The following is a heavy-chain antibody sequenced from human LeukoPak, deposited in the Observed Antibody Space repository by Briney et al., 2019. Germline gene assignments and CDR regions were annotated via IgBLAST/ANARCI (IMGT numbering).Heavy chain of an antibody. CDR2: INPNSGGT. CDR3: AREGLVPRNWFDP. Sequence: ASVKVFCKASGYTFTGYYMHCVRQAPGRGLEWMGWINPNSGGTNYAQKFQGRVTMTRDTSISTAYMELSRLRSDDTAVHYCAREGLVPRNWFDPWGQGTLVTVSS. J-gene: IGHJ5*02. V-gene: IGHV1-2*02. CDR1: GYTFTGYY. D-gene: IGHD2-2*01.